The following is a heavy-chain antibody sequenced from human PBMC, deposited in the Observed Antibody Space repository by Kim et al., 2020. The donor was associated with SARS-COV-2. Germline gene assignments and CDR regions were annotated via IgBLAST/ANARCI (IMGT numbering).Heavy chain of an antibody. V-gene: IGHV1-69*13. CDR1: GDTFSSYA. D-gene: IGHD6-13*01. Sequence: SVKVSCKASGDTFSSYAISWVRQAPGQGLEWMGGIIPIFGTANYAQKFQGRVTITADESTSTAYMELSSLRSEDTAVYYCARDSSSWYGAFDIWGQGTMVTVSS. CDR2: IIPIFGTA. CDR3: ARDSSSWYGAFDI. J-gene: IGHJ3*02.